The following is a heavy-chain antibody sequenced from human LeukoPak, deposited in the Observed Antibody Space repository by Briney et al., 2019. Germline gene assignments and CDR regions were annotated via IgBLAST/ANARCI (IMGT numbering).Heavy chain of an antibody. CDR1: GFAFSRYA. D-gene: IGHD6-19*01. Sequence: PGGSLRLSCAASGFAFSRYAMTWDRQAPGKGLEWVSAISGSGGSTYYADSVKGRFTISRDNSKNTLFLQMNSLRAEDTAVYYGIPVAGTGFDYWGQGTLVTVSS. CDR3: IPVAGTGFDY. J-gene: IGHJ4*02. V-gene: IGHV3-23*01. CDR2: ISGSGGST.